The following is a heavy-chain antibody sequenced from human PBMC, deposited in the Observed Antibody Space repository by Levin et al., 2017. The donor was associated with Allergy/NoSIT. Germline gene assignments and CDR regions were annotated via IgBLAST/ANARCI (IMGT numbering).Heavy chain of an antibody. V-gene: IGHV1-18*01. J-gene: IGHJ3*02. D-gene: IGHD3-22*01. Sequence: GESLKISCKASGYTFTSYGISWVRQAPGQGLEWMGWISAYNGNTNYAQKLQGRVTMTTDTSTSTAYMELRSLRSDDTAVYYCAREIKTYYYDSSGSDAFDIWGQGTMVTVSS. CDR2: ISAYNGNT. CDR1: GYTFTSYG. CDR3: AREIKTYYYDSSGSDAFDI.